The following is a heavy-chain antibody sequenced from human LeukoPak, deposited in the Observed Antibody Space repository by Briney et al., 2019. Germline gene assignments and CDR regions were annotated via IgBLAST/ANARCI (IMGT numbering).Heavy chain of an antibody. V-gene: IGHV1-46*01. CDR1: GYTFTSYY. D-gene: IGHD2-15*01. Sequence: GASVNVSCKASGYTFTSYYMHWVRQAPGQGLEWMGIINPSGGSTSYAQKFQGRVTMTRDTSTSTVYMELSSLRSEDTAVYYCARDDCSGGTCYQHWGQGTLVTVSS. J-gene: IGHJ1*01. CDR3: ARDDCSGGTCYQH. CDR2: INPSGGST.